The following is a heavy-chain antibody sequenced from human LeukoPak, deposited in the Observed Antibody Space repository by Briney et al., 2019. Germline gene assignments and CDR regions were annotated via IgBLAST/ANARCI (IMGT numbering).Heavy chain of an antibody. CDR3: AAQPCINGICYLDY. CDR2: IGGSNGIT. D-gene: IGHD2-8*01. Sequence: PGGSLRLSCAASRFTFNSYAMSWVRQAPGKGLEWVSVIGGSNGITFYVGSVKGRFTISRDNSKDTLYLQMNSLRAEDTAVYYCAAQPCINGICYLDYWGQGALVTVSS. CDR1: RFTFNSYA. V-gene: IGHV3-23*01. J-gene: IGHJ4*02.